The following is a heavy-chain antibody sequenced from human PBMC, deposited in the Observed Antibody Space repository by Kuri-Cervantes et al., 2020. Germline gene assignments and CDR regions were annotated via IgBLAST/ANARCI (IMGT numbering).Heavy chain of an antibody. Sequence: GSLRLSCTVSGGSISSGSYYWSWIRQPPGKGREWIGYIYYSGSTNYNPSLKSRVTISVDTSKNQFSLKLSSVTAADTAVYYCARLRRDGYNFAYFDYWGQGTLVTVSS. CDR3: ARLRRDGYNFAYFDY. D-gene: IGHD5-24*01. CDR2: IYYSGST. J-gene: IGHJ4*02. CDR1: GGSISSGSYY. V-gene: IGHV4-61*01.